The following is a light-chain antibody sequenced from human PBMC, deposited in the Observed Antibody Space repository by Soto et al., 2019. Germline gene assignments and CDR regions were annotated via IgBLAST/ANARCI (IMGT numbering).Light chain of an antibody. Sequence: QSVLTQPASVSGSPGQSITISCSGTSSDVGSYNLVSWYQQHPGKAPKLMIYEVSKRPSGVSNRFSGSTSGNTASLTISGLQYEDEDDYYCCSYAGSSTFGVFGGGTKLTV. J-gene: IGLJ3*02. V-gene: IGLV2-23*02. CDR2: EVS. CDR3: CSYAGSSTFGV. CDR1: SSDVGSYNL.